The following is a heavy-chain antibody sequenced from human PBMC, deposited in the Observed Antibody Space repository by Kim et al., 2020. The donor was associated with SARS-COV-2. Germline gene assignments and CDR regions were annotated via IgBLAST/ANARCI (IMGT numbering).Heavy chain of an antibody. J-gene: IGHJ3*02. CDR2: ISAYNGNT. D-gene: IGHD3-10*01. V-gene: IGHV1-18*01. Sequence: ASVKVSCKASGYTFTSYGISWVRQAPGQGLEWMGWISAYNGNTNYAQKLQGRVTMTTDTSTSTAYMELRSLRSDDTAVYYCARVQASSGSYYVGNDAFDIWGQGTMVTVSS. CDR3: ARVQASSGSYYVGNDAFDI. CDR1: GYTFTSYG.